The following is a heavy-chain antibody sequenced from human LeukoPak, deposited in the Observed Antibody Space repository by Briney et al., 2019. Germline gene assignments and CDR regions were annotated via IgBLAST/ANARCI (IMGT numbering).Heavy chain of an antibody. CDR2: IYYSGST. Sequence: SETLSLTCTVSGGSISSGGYYWSWIRQHPGKGLEWIGFIYYSGSTYYNPSLKSRVTFSVDTSKNQVSLKVSSVTAADTAVYYCARGNAYYYYWGQGTLATVSS. V-gene: IGHV4-31*03. J-gene: IGHJ4*02. CDR3: ARGNAYYYY. CDR1: GGSISSGGYY.